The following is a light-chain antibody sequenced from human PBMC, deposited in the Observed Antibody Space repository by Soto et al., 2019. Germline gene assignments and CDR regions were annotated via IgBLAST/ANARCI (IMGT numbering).Light chain of an antibody. CDR1: SSDVGHPYNY. V-gene: IGLV2-14*03. Sequence: QSALTQPASVSGSPGQSITISCTGTSSDVGHPYNYVSWYQQHPGKAPKLLIFKVSNRPSGISGRFSGSKSGNTASLTISGLQAEDEADYYCMSYIDSTSTHWVLGGGTKATVL. J-gene: IGLJ3*02. CDR2: KVS. CDR3: MSYIDSTSTHWV.